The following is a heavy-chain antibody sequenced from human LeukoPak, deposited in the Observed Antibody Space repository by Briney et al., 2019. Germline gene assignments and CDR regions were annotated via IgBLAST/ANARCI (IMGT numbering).Heavy chain of an antibody. CDR3: ARVDDYYDSSGYHDAFDI. CDR1: GGSISSGSYY. D-gene: IGHD3-22*01. Sequence: SQTLSLTCTVSGGSISSGSYYWSWIRQPAGKGLEWIGRIYTSGSTNYNPSLKGRVTISVDTSKNQFSLKLSSVTAADTAVYYCARVDDYYDSSGYHDAFDIWGQGTMVTVSS. CDR2: IYTSGST. J-gene: IGHJ3*02. V-gene: IGHV4-61*02.